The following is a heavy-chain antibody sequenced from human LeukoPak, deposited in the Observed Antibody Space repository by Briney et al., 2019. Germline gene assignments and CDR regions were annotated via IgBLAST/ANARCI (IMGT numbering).Heavy chain of an antibody. D-gene: IGHD2-2*01. CDR2: INPYSGGT. J-gene: IGHJ6*03. Sequence: ASVKVSRKASGYTFTNYGVTWVRQAPGQGLEWMGWINPYSGGTHYAQNLQDRLTMTTDTSTSMAFMELRSLRPDDTAVYFCARWGLVAPGTYYYYMDVWGRGTTVTVSS. V-gene: IGHV1-18*01. CDR1: GYTFTNYG. CDR3: ARWGLVAPGTYYYYMDV.